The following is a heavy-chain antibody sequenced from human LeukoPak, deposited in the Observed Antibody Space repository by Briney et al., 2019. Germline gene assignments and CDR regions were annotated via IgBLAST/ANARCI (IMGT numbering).Heavy chain of an antibody. Sequence: KAGGSLRLSCAASGFTFSSYSMNWVRQAPGKGLEWVSSISSSSRYIYYADSVKGRFTVSRDNAKNSLYLQMNSLRAEDTAVYYCANYYTRGSFDIWGQGTMVTVSS. CDR3: ANYYTRGSFDI. V-gene: IGHV3-21*01. J-gene: IGHJ3*02. CDR1: GFTFSSYS. CDR2: ISSSSRYI. D-gene: IGHD1-26*01.